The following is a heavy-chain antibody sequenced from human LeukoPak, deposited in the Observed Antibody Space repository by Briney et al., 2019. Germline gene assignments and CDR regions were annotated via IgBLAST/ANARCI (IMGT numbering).Heavy chain of an antibody. CDR3: ATIYGDFSDFDS. V-gene: IGHV4-34*01. Sequence: SETLSLTCAVHGGSFSDSYWKWIRQPPGKGLEWIGEVTHDGRINYNPSLRGQVTISVDTSMNRFSMRLASVTAADPAVYYCATIYGDFSDFDSWAQGILVTVSS. CDR1: GGSFSDSY. J-gene: IGHJ4*02. CDR2: VTHDGRI. D-gene: IGHD4-17*01.